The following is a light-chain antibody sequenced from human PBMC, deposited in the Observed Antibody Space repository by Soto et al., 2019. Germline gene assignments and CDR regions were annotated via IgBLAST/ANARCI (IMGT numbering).Light chain of an antibody. CDR1: QSISSW. CDR2: ATS. Sequence: DIQMTQSPSTLSASVGDRVTITCRASQSISSWLAWYQQKPGRAPKLLIYATSTLQSGVPSRFSGSGSGTEFALTISSLQPEDFATYYCQQLNSFPFTFGPGTKVDIK. J-gene: IGKJ3*01. V-gene: IGKV1-5*01. CDR3: QQLNSFPFT.